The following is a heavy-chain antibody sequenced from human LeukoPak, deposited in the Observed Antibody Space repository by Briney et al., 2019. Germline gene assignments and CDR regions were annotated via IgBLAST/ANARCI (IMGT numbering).Heavy chain of an antibody. V-gene: IGHV4-34*01. J-gene: IGHJ4*02. CDR3: ARSYGEP. D-gene: IGHD5-18*01. Sequence: SETLSLTCAVYGGSFSGYYWSWIRQPPGKGLEWIGEINHSGSTNYNPSLKSRVTISVDTSKNQFSLKLSSVTAADTAVYYCARSYGEPWGQGTLVTVSS. CDR2: INHSGST. CDR1: GGSFSGYY.